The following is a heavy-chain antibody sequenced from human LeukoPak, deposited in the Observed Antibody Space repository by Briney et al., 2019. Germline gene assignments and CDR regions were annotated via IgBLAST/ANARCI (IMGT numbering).Heavy chain of an antibody. CDR1: GFTFSSYG. D-gene: IGHD3-3*01. V-gene: IGHV3-33*01. J-gene: IGHJ4*02. CDR3: ARDLYDFWSGYYWSDLFDY. CDR2: IWYDGSNK. Sequence: RPGGSLRLSCAASGFTFSSYGMHWVRQAPGKGLEWVAVIWYDGSNKHYADSVKGRFTISRDNSKNTLYLQMNSLRAEDTAVYYCARDLYDFWSGYYWSDLFDYWGQGTLVTVSS.